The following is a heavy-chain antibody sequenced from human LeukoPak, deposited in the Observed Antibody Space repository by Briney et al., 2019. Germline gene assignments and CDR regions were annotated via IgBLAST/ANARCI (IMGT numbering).Heavy chain of an antibody. D-gene: IGHD1-26*01. CDR1: GGPFSSFH. J-gene: IGHJ6*02. Sequence: PSETLSLTCTVSGGPFSSFHWSWIRQPAGKGLEWLGLIYTSGSTNYSPSLKSRLTMSVDASKHQFSLKLSSVTAADAAVYYCARDVGATPYYYYGMDVWGQGTTVTVSS. CDR3: ARDVGATPYYYYGMDV. V-gene: IGHV4-4*07. CDR2: IYTSGST.